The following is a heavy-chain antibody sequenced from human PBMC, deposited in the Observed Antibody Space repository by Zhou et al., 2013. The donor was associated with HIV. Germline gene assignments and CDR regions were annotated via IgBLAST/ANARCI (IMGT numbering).Heavy chain of an antibody. J-gene: IGHJ4*02. CDR2: VSPLHSVV. CDR1: GDTFSTDV. Sequence: QVQLVQSGAEVKKPGSSVKVSCKASGDTFSTDVISWVRQARGQGLEWMGGVSPLHSVVHYPPKFQDRVTIIADESTSTAYMELSSLRSEDTAVYFCARDRFSTVVTPDRFFDYWGQGTLVTVSS. V-gene: IGHV1-69*04. D-gene: IGHD2-21*02. CDR3: ARDRFSTVVTPDRFFDY.